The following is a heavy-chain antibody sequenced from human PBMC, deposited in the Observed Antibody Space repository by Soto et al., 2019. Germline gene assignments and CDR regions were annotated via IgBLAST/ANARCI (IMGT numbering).Heavy chain of an antibody. CDR3: AKDAITMVRGVISYYGMDV. V-gene: IGHV3-9*01. D-gene: IGHD3-10*01. J-gene: IGHJ6*02. CDR2: ISWNSGSI. CDR1: GFTFDDYA. Sequence: EVQLVESGGGLVQPGRSLRLSCAASGFTFDDYAMHWVRQAPGKGLEWVSGISWNSGSIGYADSVKGRFTISRDNAKHSLYLQMTSLRAEDTALYYCAKDAITMVRGVISYYGMDVWGQGTTVTVSS.